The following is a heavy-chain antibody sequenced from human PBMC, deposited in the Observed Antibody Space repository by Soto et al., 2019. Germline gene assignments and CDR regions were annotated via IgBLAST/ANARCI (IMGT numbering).Heavy chain of an antibody. CDR3: ATSYGSGSTHFDY. CDR2: VNPIVGMS. V-gene: IGHV1-69*02. D-gene: IGHD3-10*01. Sequence: QVQLVQSGAEVKKPGSSVKVSCTASGGTFNSYTINWVRQAPGQGLEWVGRVNPIVGMSNSAQKFQGRVTITAYNSTSKAYMDLSSLKSDDTAVYYCATSYGSGSTHFDYWGQGTLVTVSS. J-gene: IGHJ4*02. CDR1: GGTFNSYT.